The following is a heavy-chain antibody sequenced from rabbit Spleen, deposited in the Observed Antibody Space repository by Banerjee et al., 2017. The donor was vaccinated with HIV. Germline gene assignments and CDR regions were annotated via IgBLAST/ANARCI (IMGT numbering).Heavy chain of an antibody. D-gene: IGHD2-1*01. CDR2: IDPLFGST. J-gene: IGHJ4*01. V-gene: IGHV1S43*01. CDR1: GLDFSSSCW. CDR3: VRDRADIGGDYGPYYFDF. Sequence: QLEESGGGLVQPEGSLTLTCKASGLDFSSSCWICWVRQAPGKGLEWIGYIDPLFGSTYYASWVNGRFSISRENTQNTVYLKLNSLTAADTATYFCVRDRADIGGDYGPYYFDFWGQGTLVTVS.